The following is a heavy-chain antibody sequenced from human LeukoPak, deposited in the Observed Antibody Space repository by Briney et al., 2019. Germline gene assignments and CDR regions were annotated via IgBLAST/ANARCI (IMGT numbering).Heavy chain of an antibody. V-gene: IGHV3-64D*06. CDR1: GFTFSSYA. D-gene: IGHD6-19*01. CDR2: ISSNGGST. CDR3: VKSLISSGPREVDYFDY. Sequence: PGGSLRLSCSASGFTFSSYAMHWVRQAPGKGLEYVSAISSNGGSTYYADSVKGRFTISRDNSKNTLYLQMSSLRAEDTAVYYCVKSLISSGPREVDYFDYWGQGTLVTVSS. J-gene: IGHJ4*02.